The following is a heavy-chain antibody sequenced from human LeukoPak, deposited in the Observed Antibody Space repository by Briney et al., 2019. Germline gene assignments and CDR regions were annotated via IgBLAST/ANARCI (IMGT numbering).Heavy chain of an antibody. D-gene: IGHD2-15*01. CDR3: ARDQEAAYFDY. CDR1: GGSISSYY. CDR2: IYSSGST. V-gene: IGHV4-4*07. J-gene: IGHJ4*02. Sequence: SETLSLTCTVSGGSISSYYWSWIWQPAGKGLEWIGRIYSSGSTNYSPSLKSRVTMSVDTSKNQFSLKVSSMTAADTAVYYCARDQEAAYFDYWGQGTLVTVSS.